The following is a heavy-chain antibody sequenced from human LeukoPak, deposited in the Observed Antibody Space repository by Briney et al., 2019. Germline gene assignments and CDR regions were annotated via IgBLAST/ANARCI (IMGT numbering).Heavy chain of an antibody. CDR3: ARDRGHGGNSGYYYYGMDV. Sequence: PGGSLRLSCAASGFTFSSYGMHWVRQAPGKGLEWVAVIWYDGSNKYYADSVKGRFTISRDNSKNTLYLQMNSLRAEDTAVYYCARDRGHGGNSGYYYYGMDVWGQGTTVTVSS. J-gene: IGHJ6*02. CDR2: IWYDGSNK. CDR1: GFTFSSYG. D-gene: IGHD4-23*01. V-gene: IGHV3-33*08.